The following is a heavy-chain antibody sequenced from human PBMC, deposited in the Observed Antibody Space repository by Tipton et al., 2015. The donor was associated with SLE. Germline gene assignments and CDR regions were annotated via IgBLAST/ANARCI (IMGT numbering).Heavy chain of an antibody. CDR1: GASISSFY. CDR3: ARILSDYYGMDV. CDR2: IHTSGAT. Sequence: TLSLTCTVSGASISSFYWTWIRQPAGKGLEWIGHIHTSGATNNNPSLKSRVTISLDTSKNEFSLKLRFVTAADTAVYYCARILSDYYGMDVWGQGTTVTVSS. J-gene: IGHJ6*02. V-gene: IGHV4-4*08.